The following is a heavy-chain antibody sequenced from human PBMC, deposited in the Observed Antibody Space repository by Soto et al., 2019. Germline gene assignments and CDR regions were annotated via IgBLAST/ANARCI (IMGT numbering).Heavy chain of an antibody. CDR1: GYTFTGYY. V-gene: IGHV1-2*04. Sequence: QVQLVQSGAEVKKPGASVKVSCKASGYTFTGYYMHWVRQAPGQGLEWMGWINPNSGGTNYAQKFQGWVTMTRDTSLSPAYMELSRLRSDDTAVYYCARAPPGEALPFDYWGQGTLVTVSS. D-gene: IGHD4-17*01. CDR3: ARAPPGEALPFDY. J-gene: IGHJ4*02. CDR2: INPNSGGT.